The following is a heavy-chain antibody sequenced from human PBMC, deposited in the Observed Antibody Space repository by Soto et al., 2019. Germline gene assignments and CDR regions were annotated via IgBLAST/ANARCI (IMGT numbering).Heavy chain of an antibody. V-gene: IGHV5-51*01. J-gene: IGHJ6*02. CDR3: ARVETAATRGYYYGMXV. Sequence: PGESLKISCKGSGYSFTSYWIGWVRQMPGKGLEWMGIIYPGDSDTRYSPSFQGQVTISADKSISTAYLQWSSLKASDTAMYYCARVETAATRGYYYGMXVWGQGTTVXVSS. CDR1: GYSFTSYW. CDR2: IYPGDSDT. D-gene: IGHD5-12*01.